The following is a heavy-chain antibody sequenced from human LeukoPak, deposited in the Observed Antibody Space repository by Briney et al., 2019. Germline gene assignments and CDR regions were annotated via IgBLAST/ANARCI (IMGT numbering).Heavy chain of an antibody. Sequence: WASAKVSCKASGYTFTSYYMHWVRQAPGQGLEWMGIINPSGGSTSYAQKFQGRVTMTRDMSTSTVYMELSSLRSDDTAVYYCARAPYGGVFYYWGQGTLVTVSS. CDR3: ARAPYGGVFYY. CDR2: INPSGGST. J-gene: IGHJ4*02. D-gene: IGHD3-16*01. CDR1: GYTFTSYY. V-gene: IGHV1-46*01.